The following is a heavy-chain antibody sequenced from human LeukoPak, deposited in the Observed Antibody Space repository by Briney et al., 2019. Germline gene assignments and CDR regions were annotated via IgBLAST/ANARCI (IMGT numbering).Heavy chain of an antibody. CDR1: GYTFTSYY. J-gene: IGHJ6*03. CDR2: INPSGCST. D-gene: IGHD6-13*01. Sequence: GASVKVSCKASGYTFTSYYMHWVRQAPGQGLEWMGIINPSGCSTSYAQKFQGRVTMTRNTSTSTVYMELSSLRSEDTAVYYCARRRGSSWSGVFLSYYYDMDVWGKGTTVTVSS. CDR3: ARRRGSSWSGVFLSYYYDMDV. V-gene: IGHV1-46*01.